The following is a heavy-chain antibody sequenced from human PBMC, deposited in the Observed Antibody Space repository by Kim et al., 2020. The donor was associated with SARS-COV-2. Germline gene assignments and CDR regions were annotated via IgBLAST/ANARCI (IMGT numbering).Heavy chain of an antibody. CDR2: IYYSGST. V-gene: IGHV4-61*01. Sequence: SETLSLTCTVSGGSVSSGSYYWSWIRQPPGKGLEWIGYIYYSGSTNYNPSLKSRVTISVDTSKNQFSLKLSSVTAADTAVYYCARETTTVTTAVIYPWGQGTLVTVSS. J-gene: IGHJ5*02. CDR3: ARETTTVTTAVIYP. CDR1: GGSVSSGSYY. D-gene: IGHD4-17*01.